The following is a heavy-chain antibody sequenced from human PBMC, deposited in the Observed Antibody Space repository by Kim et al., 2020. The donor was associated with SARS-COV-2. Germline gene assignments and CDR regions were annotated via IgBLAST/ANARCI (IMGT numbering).Heavy chain of an antibody. CDR1: GFTFSSYA. CDR2: ISGSGGST. Sequence: GGSLRLSCAASGFTFSSYAMSWVRQAPGKGLEWVSAISGSGGSTYYADSVKGRFTISRDNSKNTLYLQMNSLRAEDTAVYYCAKSLSSGYCSGGSCYDADYWGQGTLVTVSS. CDR3: AKSLSSGYCSGGSCYDADY. J-gene: IGHJ4*02. V-gene: IGHV3-23*01. D-gene: IGHD2-15*01.